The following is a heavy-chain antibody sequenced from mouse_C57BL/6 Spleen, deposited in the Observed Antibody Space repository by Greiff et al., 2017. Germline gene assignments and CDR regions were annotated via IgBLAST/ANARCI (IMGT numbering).Heavy chain of an antibody. CDR3: TRDDDYDRAFAY. D-gene: IGHD2-4*01. CDR1: GFTFSSYA. V-gene: IGHV5-9-1*02. J-gene: IGHJ3*01. Sequence: EVKLMESGEGLVKPGGSLKLSCAASGFTFSSYAMSWVRQTPEKRLEWVAYISSGGDYIYYADTVKGRFTISRDNARNTLYLQMSSLKSEDTAMYYCTRDDDYDRAFAYWGQGTLVTVSA. CDR2: ISSGGDYI.